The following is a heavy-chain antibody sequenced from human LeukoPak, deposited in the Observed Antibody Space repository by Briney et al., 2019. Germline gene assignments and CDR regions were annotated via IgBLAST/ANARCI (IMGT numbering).Heavy chain of an antibody. Sequence: RGSLRLSCAASGFSFNTYDLTWVRQAPGKGLEWVSYISSSASTIFYADSVKGRFTISRDNAKESLSLQMDSLRAEDTAIYYCARDGDGYISDSWGQGTLVTVSS. D-gene: IGHD5-24*01. V-gene: IGHV3-48*03. CDR2: ISSSASTI. CDR3: ARDGDGYISDS. CDR1: GFSFNTYD. J-gene: IGHJ4*02.